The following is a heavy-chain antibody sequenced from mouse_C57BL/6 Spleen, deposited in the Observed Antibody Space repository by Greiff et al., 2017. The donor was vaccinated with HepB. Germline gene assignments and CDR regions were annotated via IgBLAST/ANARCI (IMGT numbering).Heavy chain of an antibody. J-gene: IGHJ4*01. CDR2: IYPSDSET. CDR3: ARNDGYYLYYAMDY. CDR1: GYTFTSYW. V-gene: IGHV1-61*01. D-gene: IGHD2-3*01. Sequence: QVQLQQPGAELVRPGSSVKLSCKASGYTFTSYWMDWVKQRPGQGLEWIGNIYPSDSETHYNQKFKDKATLTVDKSSSTAYMQLSSLTSEDSAVYYCARNDGYYLYYAMDYWGQGTSVTVSS.